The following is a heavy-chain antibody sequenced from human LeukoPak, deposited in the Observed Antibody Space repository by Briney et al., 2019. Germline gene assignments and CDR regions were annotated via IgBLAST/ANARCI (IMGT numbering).Heavy chain of an antibody. CDR3: VGDTPPGGDFYLDY. D-gene: IGHD3-16*01. CDR1: VFSFSTYG. J-gene: IGHJ4*02. Sequence: GGSLRLSCVASVFSFSTYGMHCVRPAPGKGLEWVALIWNAGTNTYYADSVKGRFTISRDNSKNTLYLQMNSLRAEDTAVYYCVGDTPPGGDFYLDYWGQGTLVIVSS. V-gene: IGHV3-33*01. CDR2: IWNAGTNT.